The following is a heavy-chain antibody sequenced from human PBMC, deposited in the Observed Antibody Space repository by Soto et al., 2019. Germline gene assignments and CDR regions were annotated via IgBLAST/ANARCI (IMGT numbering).Heavy chain of an antibody. V-gene: IGHV4-34*01. CDR3: ARGLGPYYYDSSGYSYPYGMDV. D-gene: IGHD3-22*01. Sequence: PSETLSLTCAVYGGSFSGYYWSWIRQPPGKGLEWIGEINHSGSTNYNPSLKSRVTISVDTSMNQFSLKLSSVTAADTAVYYCARGLGPYYYDSSGYSYPYGMDVWGQGTTVTVSS. CDR1: GGSFSGYY. J-gene: IGHJ6*02. CDR2: INHSGST.